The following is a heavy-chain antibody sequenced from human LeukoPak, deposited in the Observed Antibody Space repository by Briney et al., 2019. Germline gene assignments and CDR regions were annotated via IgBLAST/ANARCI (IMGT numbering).Heavy chain of an antibody. CDR2: IWYGGSNT. CDR3: AKDSSIAVAGGSDAFDI. Sequence: GRSLRLSCAASGFTFSTYGMHWVRQAPGKGLEWVAVIWYGGSNTYYADSVKGRFTISRDNAKNSLYLQMNSLRAEDTALYYCAKDSSIAVAGGSDAFDIWGQGTMVTVSS. D-gene: IGHD6-19*01. J-gene: IGHJ3*02. CDR1: GFTFSTYG. V-gene: IGHV3-33*03.